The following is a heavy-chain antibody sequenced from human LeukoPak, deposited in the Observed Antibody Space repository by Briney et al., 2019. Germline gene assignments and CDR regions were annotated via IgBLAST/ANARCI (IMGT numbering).Heavy chain of an antibody. D-gene: IGHD5-12*01. CDR3: AKEYSGYDRPGYYYYYMDV. J-gene: IGHJ6*03. V-gene: IGHV3-30*02. Sequence: GGSLRLSCAASGFTFISHGMHWIRLAPGKGLEWVAFIRYDGSNKYYADSVKGRFTISRDNSKNTLYLQMNSLRAEDTAVYYCAKEYSGYDRPGYYYYYMDVWGKGTTVTVSS. CDR2: IRYDGSNK. CDR1: GFTFISHG.